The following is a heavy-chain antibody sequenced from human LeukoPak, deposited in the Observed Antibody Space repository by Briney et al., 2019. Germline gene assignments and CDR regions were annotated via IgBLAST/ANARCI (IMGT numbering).Heavy chain of an antibody. CDR2: ISAYNGNT. CDR1: GYTFTNYG. J-gene: IGHJ6*02. CDR3: ARVYCSSTSCYSRDYYGMDV. V-gene: IGHV1-18*01. D-gene: IGHD2-2*01. Sequence: ASVKVSCKASGYTFTNYGIGWVRQAPGQGLEWMGWISAYNGNTNYAQRLQGRVTMTTDTSTTTAYMELRSLRSDDTAMYYCARVYCSSTSCYSRDYYGMDVWGQGTTVTVSS.